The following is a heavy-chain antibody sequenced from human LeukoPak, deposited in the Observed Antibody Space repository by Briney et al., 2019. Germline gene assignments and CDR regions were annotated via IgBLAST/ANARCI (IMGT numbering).Heavy chain of an antibody. V-gene: IGHV3-30*02. CDR1: GFTFSNYG. CDR2: IRYDGSNK. D-gene: IGHD3-10*01. J-gene: IGHJ4*02. CDR3: ARDGYYYGSGSYYKVDFDY. Sequence: GGSLRLSCAASGFTFSNYGMHWVRQAPGKGLEWVTFIRYDGSNKSYADSVKGRFTISRDNSKSTLFLHMNSLRAEDTAVYYCARDGYYYGSGSYYKVDFDYWGQGTLVTVSS.